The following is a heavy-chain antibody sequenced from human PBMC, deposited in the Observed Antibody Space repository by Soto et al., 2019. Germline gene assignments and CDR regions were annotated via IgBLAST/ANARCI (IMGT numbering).Heavy chain of an antibody. CDR3: ARGTLRYFDWRRMDV. J-gene: IGHJ6*04. CDR1: GGSFSGYY. Sequence: SETLSLTCAVYGGSFSGYYWSWIRQPPGKGLEWIGKINHSGSTNYNPSLKSRVTISVDTSKNQFSLKLSSVTAADTAVYYCARGTLRYFDWRRMDVWGKGTTVSVSS. D-gene: IGHD3-9*01. V-gene: IGHV4-34*01. CDR2: INHSGST.